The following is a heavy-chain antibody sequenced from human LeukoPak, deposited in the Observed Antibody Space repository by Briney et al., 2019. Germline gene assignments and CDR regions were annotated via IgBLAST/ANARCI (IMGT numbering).Heavy chain of an antibody. CDR1: GGSISSYY. V-gene: IGHV4-59*01. CDR2: IYYSGST. D-gene: IGHD3-3*01. J-gene: IGHJ4*02. CDR3: ARSGYDFWSGSPYYFDY. Sequence: SETLSLTCTVSGGSISSYYWSWIRQPPGKGLEWIGYIYYSGSTNYNPSLKSRVTISVDTSKNQFSLKLSSVTAADTAVYYCARSGYDFWSGSPYYFDYWGQGTLVTVSS.